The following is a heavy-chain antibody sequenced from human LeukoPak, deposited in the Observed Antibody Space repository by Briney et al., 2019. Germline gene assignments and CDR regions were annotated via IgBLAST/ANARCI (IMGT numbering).Heavy chain of an antibody. Sequence: KSGGSLRLSCAASGFTFGSYAMNWVRQAPGKGLEWVSYISSSSSYTNYADSVKGRFTISRDNAKNSLYLQMNSLRAEDTAVYYCCTAMVRGSFDYWGQGTLVTVSS. CDR2: ISSSSSYT. CDR1: GFTFGSYA. J-gene: IGHJ4*02. D-gene: IGHD5-18*01. CDR3: CTAMVRGSFDY. V-gene: IGHV3-21*05.